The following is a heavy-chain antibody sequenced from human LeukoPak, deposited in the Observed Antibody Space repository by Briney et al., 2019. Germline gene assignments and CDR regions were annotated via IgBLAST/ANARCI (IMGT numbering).Heavy chain of an antibody. CDR2: ISSSGNTI. CDR3: ARTNYYDISGYDY. V-gene: IGHV3-11*04. Sequence: GGSLRLSCAASGFIFSNAWMSWVRQAPGKGLEWVSYISSSGNTIYYADSVKGRFTISRDNAKNSLYLQMNSLRAEDTALYYCARTNYYDISGYDYWGQGTLVTVSS. J-gene: IGHJ4*02. CDR1: GFIFSNAW. D-gene: IGHD3-22*01.